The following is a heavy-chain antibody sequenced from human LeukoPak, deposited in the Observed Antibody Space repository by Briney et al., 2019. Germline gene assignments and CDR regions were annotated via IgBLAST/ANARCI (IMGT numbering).Heavy chain of an antibody. CDR3: AKREADLFVY. Sequence: GGSLRLSCAASGFTFSTFAMSWVRQAPGKGLEWVSVISGSGGSTYYADSVKGRFTISRDNSNNTLYLQMNSLRAEDTAVYYGAKREADLFVYWGQGTLVTVSS. J-gene: IGHJ4*02. CDR1: GFTFSTFA. CDR2: ISGSGGST. V-gene: IGHV3-23*01.